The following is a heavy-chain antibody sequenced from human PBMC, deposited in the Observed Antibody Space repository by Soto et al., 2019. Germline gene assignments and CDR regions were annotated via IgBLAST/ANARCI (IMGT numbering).Heavy chain of an antibody. Sequence: SETLSLTCTVSGGSISSYYWSWIRQPPGKGLEWIGYIYYSGSTNYNPSLKSRVTISVDTSKNQFSLKLSSVTAADTAVYYCARHGPSMVRGIGDAFDIWGQGTMVTVSS. CDR1: GGSISSYY. J-gene: IGHJ3*02. D-gene: IGHD3-10*01. CDR3: ARHGPSMVRGIGDAFDI. CDR2: IYYSGST. V-gene: IGHV4-59*08.